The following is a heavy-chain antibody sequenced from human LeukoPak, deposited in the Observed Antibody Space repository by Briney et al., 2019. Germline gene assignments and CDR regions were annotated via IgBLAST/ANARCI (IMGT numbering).Heavy chain of an antibody. CDR3: ARGYCSGGSCFFDY. V-gene: IGHV3-7*01. D-gene: IGHD2-15*01. J-gene: IGHJ4*02. CDR2: IKQDGSEK. Sequence: GGSLRLSCAASGFTFSSYWMSWVRPAPGKGREWVANIKQDGSEKYYVDSVKGRFTISRDNAKNSLYLQMNSLRAEDTAVYYCARGYCSGGSCFFDYWGQGTLVTVSS. CDR1: GFTFSSYW.